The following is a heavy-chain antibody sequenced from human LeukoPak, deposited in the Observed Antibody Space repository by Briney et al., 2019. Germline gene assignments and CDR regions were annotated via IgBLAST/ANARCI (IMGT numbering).Heavy chain of an antibody. CDR3: ARGWELLHR. J-gene: IGHJ5*02. V-gene: IGHV3-30-3*01. Sequence: GGSLRLSCAASGFTFSSYAMHWVRQAPGKGLEWVAVISYDGSNKYYADSVKGRFTISRDNSKNTMYLQMNSLRAEDTAVYYCARGWELLHRWGQGTLVTVSS. D-gene: IGHD1-26*01. CDR2: ISYDGSNK. CDR1: GFTFSSYA.